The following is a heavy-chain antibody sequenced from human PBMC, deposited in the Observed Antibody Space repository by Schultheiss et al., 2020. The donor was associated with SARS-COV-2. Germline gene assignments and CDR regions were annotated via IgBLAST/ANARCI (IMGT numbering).Heavy chain of an antibody. CDR2: IYSGGST. J-gene: IGHJ6*02. V-gene: IGHV3-66*01. CDR1: GFSFSDYY. CDR3: ARCWSDTYGVPQGGLGLDV. Sequence: GESLKISCAASGFSFSDYYMTWIRQAPGKGLEWVSVIYSGGSTNYADSVKGRFTISRDNAKNSLYLQMNSLRAEDTAVYYCARCWSDTYGVPQGGLGLDVWGQGTAVTVSS. D-gene: IGHD2-8*01.